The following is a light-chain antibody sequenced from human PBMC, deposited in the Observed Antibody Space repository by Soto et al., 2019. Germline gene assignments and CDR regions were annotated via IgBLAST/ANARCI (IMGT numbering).Light chain of an antibody. J-gene: IGLJ2*01. CDR3: CSYAGSTTFRVL. Sequence: QSALTQPASVSGSPGQSITISCTGNSSDVGNYNLVSWYQQHPGKAPKLMIYEGSKRPSGVSNRFSGSKSGNTASLTISGLQAEDEADYYCCSYAGSTTFRVLFGGGTKLTVL. CDR1: SSDVGNYNL. CDR2: EGS. V-gene: IGLV2-23*03.